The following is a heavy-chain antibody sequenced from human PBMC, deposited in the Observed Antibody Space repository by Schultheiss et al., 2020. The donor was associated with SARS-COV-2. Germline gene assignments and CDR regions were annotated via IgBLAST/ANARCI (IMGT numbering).Heavy chain of an antibody. CDR2: ISYDGSNR. J-gene: IGHJ4*02. CDR3: AKDRLSGSYQYYFDL. Sequence: GGSLRLSCAASGFTFSNAWMSWVRQAPGKGLEWVAVISYDGSNRFYSDSVEGRFTISRDNSKNTLYLQMSSLRTGDTAVYYCAKDRLSGSYQYYFDLWGQGTLLTVSS. V-gene: IGHV3-30*18. D-gene: IGHD3-16*02. CDR1: GFTFSNAW.